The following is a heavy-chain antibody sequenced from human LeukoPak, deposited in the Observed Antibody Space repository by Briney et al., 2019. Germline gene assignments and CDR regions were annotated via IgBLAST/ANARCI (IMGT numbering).Heavy chain of an antibody. D-gene: IGHD2-2*01. V-gene: IGHV4-39*07. Sequence: SETLSLTCTVSGGSISSSSYYWGWIRQPPGKGLEWIGSIYYSGSTYYNPSLKSRVTISVDTSKNQFSLKLSSVTAADTAVYYCARDTRQYPQRGFDYWGQGTLVTVSS. CDR1: GGSISSSSYY. CDR3: ARDTRQYPQRGFDY. CDR2: IYYSGST. J-gene: IGHJ4*02.